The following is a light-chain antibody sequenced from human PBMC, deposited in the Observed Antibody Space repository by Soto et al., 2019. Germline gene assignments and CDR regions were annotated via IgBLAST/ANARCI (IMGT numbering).Light chain of an antibody. CDR1: EIFSSN. CDR2: GVS. V-gene: IGKV3-15*01. Sequence: EIVMTQSPATLSVSPGESVTLSFRASEIFSSNLAWYQQRPGQAPRLLIYGVSTRDTGVPARFSGSASGAEFTLTISRLQSEEFAVYFCQQYNDLPRTCGQGPLMEIK. CDR3: QQYNDLPRT. J-gene: IGKJ5*01.